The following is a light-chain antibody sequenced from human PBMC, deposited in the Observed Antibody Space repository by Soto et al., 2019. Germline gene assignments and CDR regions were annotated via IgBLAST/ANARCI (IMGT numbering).Light chain of an antibody. J-gene: IGKJ1*01. CDR3: QQYNSYPWT. Sequence: DIQMTQSPSTLSASVGDIVTITCRASQSISSWLAWYQQKPGKAPKLLIYDASSLESGVPSRFSDSGSGTEFTLTISSLQPDDFATYYCQQYNSYPWTFGQGTKVEIK. CDR1: QSISSW. CDR2: DAS. V-gene: IGKV1-5*01.